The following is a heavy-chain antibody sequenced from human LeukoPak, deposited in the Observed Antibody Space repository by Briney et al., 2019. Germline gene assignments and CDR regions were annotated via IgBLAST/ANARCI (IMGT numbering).Heavy chain of an antibody. CDR1: GGSIGNFY. V-gene: IGHV4-4*07. Sequence: SETLSLTCTVSGGSIGNFYWSWIRQPAGKGLEWIGRIYTSGSTNYNPSLKSRVTMSIDTSKKQLSLKLSSVTAADTAVYYCARGHLTGRGYFDYWGQGTLVTVSS. CDR2: IYTSGST. J-gene: IGHJ4*02. D-gene: IGHD1-20*01. CDR3: ARGHLTGRGYFDY.